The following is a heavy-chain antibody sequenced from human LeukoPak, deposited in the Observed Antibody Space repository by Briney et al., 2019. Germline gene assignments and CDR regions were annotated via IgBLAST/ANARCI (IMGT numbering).Heavy chain of an antibody. V-gene: IGHV4-30-2*01. CDR2: IYHSGST. CDR3: ARGARLREAPYYFDY. D-gene: IGHD4-17*01. CDR1: DGSISGDNYY. J-gene: IGHJ4*02. Sequence: SQTLSLTCTVSDGSISGDNYYWSWIRQLPGKGLEWIGYIYHSGSTYYNPSLKSRVTISVDRSKNQFSLKLSSVTAADTAVYYCARGARLREAPYYFDYWGQGTLVTVSS.